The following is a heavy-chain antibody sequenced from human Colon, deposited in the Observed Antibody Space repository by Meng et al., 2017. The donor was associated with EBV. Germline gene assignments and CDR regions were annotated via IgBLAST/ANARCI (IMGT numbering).Heavy chain of an antibody. CDR1: GGSISSNGYY. CDR2: IYHSGST. J-gene: IGHJ4*02. CDR3: ARRRGGSGRDC. V-gene: IGHV4-39*01. Sequence: QLQLPESGPGLVKPSETLSLTGTASGGSISSNGYYWDWVRQPPGKGLEWIGAIYHSGSTSYNPSLQSRVTMFVDTSKNQFSLMLTSVTATDTAVYYCARRRGGSGRDCWGQGTLVTVSS. D-gene: IGHD3-10*01.